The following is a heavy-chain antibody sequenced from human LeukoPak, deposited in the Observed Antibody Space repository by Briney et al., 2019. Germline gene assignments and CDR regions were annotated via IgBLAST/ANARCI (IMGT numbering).Heavy chain of an antibody. CDR3: ARELSEYSGYDEEY. J-gene: IGHJ4*02. V-gene: IGHV4-4*02. CDR1: GGSITRSNW. D-gene: IGHD5-12*01. CDR2: IYHSGST. Sequence: SETLSLTCAVSGGSITRSNWWSWVRQSPGKTLEWIGEIYHSGSTYYNPSLKSRVTISVDTPKNQFSLKLSSVTAADTAVYSCARELSEYSGYDEEYWGGGTLVTVSS.